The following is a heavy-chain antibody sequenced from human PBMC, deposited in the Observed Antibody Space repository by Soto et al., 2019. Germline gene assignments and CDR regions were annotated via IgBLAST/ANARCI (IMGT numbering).Heavy chain of an antibody. CDR2: IWYDGSNK. J-gene: IGHJ3*02. CDR3: ARDVGSSGGRAFDI. D-gene: IGHD2-15*01. V-gene: IGHV3-33*01. Sequence: QVQLAESAGGVVQPGRSLRLTCAASGFTFSSYGMHWVRQAPGKGLEWVAVIWYDGSNKYYADSVKGRFTISRDNSKNALYRQMNSVRAEYTAVYDCARDVGSSGGRAFDIWGQGTMVTVSS. CDR1: GFTFSSYG.